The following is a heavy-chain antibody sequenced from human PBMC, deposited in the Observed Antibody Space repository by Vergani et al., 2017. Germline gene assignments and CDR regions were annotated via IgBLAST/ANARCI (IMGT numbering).Heavy chain of an antibody. CDR3: AVIVGATRNYYYYMDV. CDR2: INHSGST. J-gene: IGHJ6*03. D-gene: IGHD1-26*01. CDR1: GGSFSGYY. Sequence: QVQLQQWGAGLLKPSETLSLTCAVYGGSFSGYYWRWIRQPPGKGLEWIGDINHSGSTNSNPSLKSLVTISVDTTKNHFSLKLSSVTAADPAVYYCAVIVGATRNYYYYMDVWGKGTTVTVSS. V-gene: IGHV4-34*01.